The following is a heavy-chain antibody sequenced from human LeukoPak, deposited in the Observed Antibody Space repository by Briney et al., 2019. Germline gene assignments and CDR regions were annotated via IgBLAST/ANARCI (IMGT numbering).Heavy chain of an antibody. CDR2: IGTVGDT. J-gene: IGHJ6*03. CDR1: GFTFSNSD. CDR3: ARGTAPDWVYYYYMDV. V-gene: IGHV3-13*01. D-gene: IGHD1-1*01. Sequence: GGSLRLSCAASGFTFSNSDMHWVRQAAGKGLEWVSAIGTVGDTYYPGSVKGRFTISRENAKNSLYLQMNSLRAGDRAVYYCARGTAPDWVYYYYMDVWGKGTTVTVSS.